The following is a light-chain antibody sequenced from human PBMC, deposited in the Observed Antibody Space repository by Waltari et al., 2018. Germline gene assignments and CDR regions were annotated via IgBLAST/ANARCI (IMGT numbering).Light chain of an antibody. CDR1: QSVSKY. V-gene: IGKV1-39*01. CDR3: QQSYNTPLS. Sequence: DIQMTQSPSSLSAYVGDRVTITCRASQSVSKYLNWYQQQSGKAPKLLIYTTSNLQSGVPSRFSGSGSGTDFTLTISSLQLEDLATYYCQQSYNTPLSFGGGTKVEIK. CDR2: TTS. J-gene: IGKJ4*01.